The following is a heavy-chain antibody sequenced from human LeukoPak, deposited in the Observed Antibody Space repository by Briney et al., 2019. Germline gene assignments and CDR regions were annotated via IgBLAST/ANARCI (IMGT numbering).Heavy chain of an antibody. V-gene: IGHV3-30*02. CDR1: GFTFSSYG. CDR2: IRYDGSNK. CDR3: AKDSSSWYPGRYFDY. Sequence: TGGSLRLSCAASGFTFSSYGMHWVRQAPGKGLEWVAFIRYDGSNKYYADSVKGRFTISRDNSKNTLYLQMNSLRAEDTAVYYCAKDSSSWYPGRYFDYWGQGTLVTVSS. J-gene: IGHJ4*02. D-gene: IGHD6-13*01.